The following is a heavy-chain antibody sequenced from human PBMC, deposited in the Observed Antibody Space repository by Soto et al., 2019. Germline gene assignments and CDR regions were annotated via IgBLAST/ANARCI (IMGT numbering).Heavy chain of an antibody. Sequence: SLRLSCAASGFTFSSYAMHWVRQAPGKGLEWVAVISYDGSNKYYADSVKGRFTISRDNSKNTLYLQMNSLRAEDTAVYYCARDGRPTVIYYYYGMDVWGQGTTVTVSS. V-gene: IGHV3-30-3*01. CDR1: GFTFSSYA. CDR2: ISYDGSNK. D-gene: IGHD4-17*01. CDR3: ARDGRPTVIYYYYGMDV. J-gene: IGHJ6*02.